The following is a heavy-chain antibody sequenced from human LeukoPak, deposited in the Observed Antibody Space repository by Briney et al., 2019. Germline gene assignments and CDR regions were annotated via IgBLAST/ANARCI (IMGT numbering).Heavy chain of an antibody. J-gene: IGHJ6*02. CDR3: ATGLPADLRGLHV. CDR1: GYTLSELS. Sequence: ASVKVSCKVSGYTLSELSIHWVRQAPGKGLEWMGGSNLEDGETIPTQRFEDRVTMTADTSADTAYMELSGLTSEDTAVYYCATGLPADLRGLHVWGQGTTVTVSS. V-gene: IGHV1-24*01. CDR2: SNLEDGET. D-gene: IGHD2-2*01.